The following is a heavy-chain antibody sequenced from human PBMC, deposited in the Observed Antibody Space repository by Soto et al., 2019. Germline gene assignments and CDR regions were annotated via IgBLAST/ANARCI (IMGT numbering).Heavy chain of an antibody. CDR1: GFTFSSYA. V-gene: IGHV3-23*01. D-gene: IGHD3-3*01. J-gene: IGHJ6*02. CDR3: AKDGPGGYDFWSGYCTGIGYYYYYGMDV. CDR2: ISGSGGST. Sequence: GGSLRLSCAASGFTFSSYAMSWVRQAPGKGLEWVSAISGSGGSTYYADSVKGRFTISRDNSKNTLYLQMNSLRAEDTAVYYCAKDGPGGYDFWSGYCTGIGYYYYYGMDVWGQGTTVTVSS.